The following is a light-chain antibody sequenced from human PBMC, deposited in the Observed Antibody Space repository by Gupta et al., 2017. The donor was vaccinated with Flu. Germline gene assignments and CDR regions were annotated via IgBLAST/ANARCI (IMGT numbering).Light chain of an antibody. CDR2: ETN. Sequence: GQKVTISCSGSSSNIGNNYVSWYQQLPGTAPKLLIYETNKRPSGIPDRFSGSKSGTSATLGITGLQTGDEADYYCGTWDSSLSAWVFGGGT. V-gene: IGLV1-51*02. CDR3: GTWDSSLSAWV. J-gene: IGLJ3*02. CDR1: SSNIGNNY.